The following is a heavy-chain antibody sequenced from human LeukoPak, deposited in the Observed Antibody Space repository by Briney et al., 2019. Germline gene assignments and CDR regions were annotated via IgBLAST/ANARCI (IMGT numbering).Heavy chain of an antibody. CDR2: IYTSGST. Sequence: SQTLSLTCTVSGGSISSGSYHWSWIRQPAGKGLEWIGRIYTSGSTNYNPSLKSRVTISVDTSKNQSSLKLSSVTAADTAVYYCARVYHLSTWFGEPVWGKGTTVTVSS. D-gene: IGHD3-10*01. CDR1: GGSISSGSYH. V-gene: IGHV4-61*02. CDR3: ARVYHLSTWFGEPV. J-gene: IGHJ6*04.